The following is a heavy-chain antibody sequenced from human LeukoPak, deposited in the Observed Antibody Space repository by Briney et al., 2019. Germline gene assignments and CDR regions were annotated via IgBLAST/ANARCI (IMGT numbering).Heavy chain of an antibody. CDR2: IKQDGSQK. J-gene: IGHJ6*02. V-gene: IGHV3-7*01. CDR1: GFTFSSYA. D-gene: IGHD1-1*01. Sequence: GGSLRLSCAASGFTFSSYAMSWVRQAPGKGLEWVANIKQDGSQKYYVDSVKGRFTISRDNAKNSLYLQMNSLRAEDTAVYYCARDLGGTYYYGMDVWGQGTTVTVSS. CDR3: ARDLGGTYYYGMDV.